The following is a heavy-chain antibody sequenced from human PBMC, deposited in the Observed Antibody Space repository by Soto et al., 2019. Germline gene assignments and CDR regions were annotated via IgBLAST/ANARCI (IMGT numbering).Heavy chain of an antibody. D-gene: IGHD3-3*01. CDR1: GGTFSSYA. J-gene: IGHJ4*02. CDR3: VRVWLYYDFWSGYYYFDF. Sequence: SVKVSCKASGGTFSSYAISWVRQAPGQGLEWMGGIIPIFGTANYAQKFQGRVTITADESTSTAYMELSSLRSEDTAVYYCVRVWLYYDFWSGYYYFDFWGQGTLVTVSS. V-gene: IGHV1-69*13. CDR2: IIPIFGTA.